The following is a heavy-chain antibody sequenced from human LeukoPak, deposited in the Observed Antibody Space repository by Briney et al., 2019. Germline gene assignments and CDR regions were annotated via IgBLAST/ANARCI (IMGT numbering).Heavy chain of an antibody. D-gene: IGHD3-22*01. V-gene: IGHV3-11*04. CDR1: GFTFSDYY. Sequence: GGSLRLSCAASGFTFSDYYMNWIRQAPGKGLEWVSYISSSGSSIDYADSVKGRFIISRDNAKNTLNLQMNSLRAEDTAVYYCARDLGQYYDTSDNWFDPWGQGTLVTVSS. J-gene: IGHJ5*02. CDR3: ARDLGQYYDTSDNWFDP. CDR2: ISSSGSSI.